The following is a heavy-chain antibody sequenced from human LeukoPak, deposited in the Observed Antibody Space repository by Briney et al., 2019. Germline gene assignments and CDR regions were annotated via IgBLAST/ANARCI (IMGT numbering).Heavy chain of an antibody. D-gene: IGHD3-22*01. Sequence: GGSLRLSCAASGFIFASHAMTWVRQAPGKGLEWVSTITGGGDYTYHADSVKGRFTISRDYSKNTLYLQMNSLRAEDTAVYFCATILKLVVINPFDYWGQGMLVTVSS. V-gene: IGHV3-23*01. CDR3: ATILKLVVINPFDY. CDR2: ITGGGDYT. CDR1: GFIFASHA. J-gene: IGHJ4*02.